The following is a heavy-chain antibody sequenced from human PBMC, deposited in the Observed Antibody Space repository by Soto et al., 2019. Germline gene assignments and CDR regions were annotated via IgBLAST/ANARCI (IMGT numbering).Heavy chain of an antibody. D-gene: IGHD3-16*01. V-gene: IGHV3-73*01. Sequence: GGSLRLSFAASGFAFSGSAMYWVRQASGKGPEWVGRIRSKGHNYATEYAASVKGRFTISRDDSKNTAYLQMNSLQTEDTAVYYCTRDLFSYDYSGILWFDPWGQGTLVTVSS. J-gene: IGHJ5*02. CDR1: GFAFSGSA. CDR2: IRSKGHNYAT. CDR3: TRDLFSYDYSGILWFDP.